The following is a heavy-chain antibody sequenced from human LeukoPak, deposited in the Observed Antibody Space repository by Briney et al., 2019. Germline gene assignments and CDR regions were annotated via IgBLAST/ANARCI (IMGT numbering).Heavy chain of an antibody. J-gene: IGHJ5*02. D-gene: IGHD1-26*01. CDR1: GYTFTDYY. Sequence: ASVNVSCKASGYTFTDYYMHWVRQAPGLGLEWMGWINPHNGGTNYAQNFQGRVTLTRDTSISTAYMDLSRLTFDDTALYYYASNLESGTGWFDPWGQGTLVTVSS. CDR2: INPHNGGT. CDR3: ASNLESGTGWFDP. V-gene: IGHV1-2*02.